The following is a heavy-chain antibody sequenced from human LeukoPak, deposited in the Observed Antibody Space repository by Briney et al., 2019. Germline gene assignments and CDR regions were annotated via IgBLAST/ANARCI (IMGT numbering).Heavy chain of an antibody. CDR3: ASESTIRYNY. J-gene: IGHJ4*01. D-gene: IGHD2-2*02. CDR1: GGSSSSGGYY. CDR2: IYYSGST. Sequence: PSQTLSLTCTVSGGSSSSGGYYWSWIRQHPGKGLEWIGYIYYSGSTYYNPSLKSRVTISLDTCKNQFSLKLSSVTAADTAVYYCASESTIRYNYWGHRTLGTVSS. V-gene: IGHV4-31*03.